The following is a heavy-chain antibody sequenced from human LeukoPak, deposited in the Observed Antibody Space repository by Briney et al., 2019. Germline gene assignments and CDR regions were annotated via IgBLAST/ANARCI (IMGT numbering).Heavy chain of an antibody. D-gene: IGHD6-13*01. CDR1: GFTFSSYG. V-gene: IGHV3-33*01. CDR2: IWYDGSNK. J-gene: IGHJ4*02. CDR3: ARGDSGAAAETYYLDY. Sequence: GGSLRLSCAASGFTFSSYGMHWVRQAPGKGLEWVAVIWYDGSNKYYADSVKGRFTISRDNSKNTLYLQMNSLRAEDTAVYYCARGDSGAAAETYYLDYWGQGTLVTVSS.